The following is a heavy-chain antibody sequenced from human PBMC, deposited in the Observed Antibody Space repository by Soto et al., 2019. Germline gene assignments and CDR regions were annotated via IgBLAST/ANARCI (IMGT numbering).Heavy chain of an antibody. CDR2: IYYSGTT. J-gene: IGHJ4*02. CDR1: GGSISSYY. V-gene: IGHV4-59*08. CDR3: VRRLSSGYYDY. D-gene: IGHD6-19*01. Sequence: SETLSLTCTVSGGSISSYYWSWIRQPPGKGLEWIGYIYYSGTTNYNPSLKSRVTILVDTSKNQFSLKLSSVTAADTAVYYCVRRLSSGYYDYWGQGTLVTVSS.